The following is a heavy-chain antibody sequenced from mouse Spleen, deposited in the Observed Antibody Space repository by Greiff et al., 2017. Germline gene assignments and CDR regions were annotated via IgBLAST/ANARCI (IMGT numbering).Heavy chain of an antibody. V-gene: IGHV1-50*01. CDR1: GYTFTSYW. D-gene: IGHD2-1*01. Sequence: QVQLQQPGAELVKPGASVKLSCKASGYTFTSYWMQWVKQRPGQGLEWIGEIDPSDSYTNYNQKFKGKATLTVDTSSSTAYMQLSSLTSEDSAVYYCARVYHGNFEGFAYWGQGTLVTVSA. J-gene: IGHJ3*01. CDR3: ARVYHGNFEGFAY. CDR2: IDPSDSYT.